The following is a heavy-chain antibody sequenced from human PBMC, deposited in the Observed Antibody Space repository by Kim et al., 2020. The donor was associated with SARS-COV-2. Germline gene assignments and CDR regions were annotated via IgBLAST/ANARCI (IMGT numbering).Heavy chain of an antibody. Sequence: SETLSLTCAVSGGSISSNNWWCFRRQPPGELEWLMCVIYHGSSTNYTPSLKSRVTISVDKSKNQFSLKLSSVTAADTAVYYCARDLGVRYFYSYGMDVWGQGTTVTVSS. V-gene: IGHV4-4*02. CDR3: ARDLGVRYFYSYGMDV. CDR1: GGSISSNNW. J-gene: IGHJ6*02. D-gene: IGHD3-9*01. CDR2: IYHGSST.